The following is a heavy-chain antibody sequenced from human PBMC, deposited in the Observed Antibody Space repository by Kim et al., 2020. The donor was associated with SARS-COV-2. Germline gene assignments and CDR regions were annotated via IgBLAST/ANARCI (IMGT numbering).Heavy chain of an antibody. CDR3: ARTIAGSPEAFDI. Sequence: NPSLKSRVNVSVDTSKNPFSPKLSSVTAADTAVYYCARTIAGSPEAFDIWGQGTMVTVSS. D-gene: IGHD6-6*01. V-gene: IGHV4-39*01. J-gene: IGHJ3*02.